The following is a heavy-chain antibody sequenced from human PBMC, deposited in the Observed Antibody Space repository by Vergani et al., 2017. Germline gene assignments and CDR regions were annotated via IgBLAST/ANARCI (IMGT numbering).Heavy chain of an antibody. Sequence: LVQSGPEVKEPGASVKVSCLVSGYTFTDFFLAWVRQIPGERPEWMGWINPTGSRRYAEQFEGRVTMTTDTSISTGYMELRSLRSEDTAVYYCARGHMVRGVYRWFDPWGQGTLVTVSS. D-gene: IGHD3-10*01. J-gene: IGHJ5*02. CDR3: ARGHMVRGVYRWFDP. CDR1: GYTFTDFF. CDR2: INPTGSR. V-gene: IGHV1-2*02.